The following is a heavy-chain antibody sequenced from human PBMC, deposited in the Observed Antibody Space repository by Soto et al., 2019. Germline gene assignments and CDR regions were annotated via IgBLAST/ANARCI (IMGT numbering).Heavy chain of an antibody. D-gene: IGHD1-26*01. Sequence: PVGSLRLSCASSGFPFSSSWMHLVRQAPGKGLVWVSLINSDGSNTNYADSVKGRFTISRDNSKNTLYLQMNSLRAEDTAVYYCAKDLGSGSYYLPLLWPPHYYGMDVWGQGTTVTVSS. J-gene: IGHJ6*02. CDR1: GFPFSSSW. V-gene: IGHV3-74*01. CDR3: AKDLGSGSYYLPLLWPPHYYGMDV. CDR2: INSDGSNT.